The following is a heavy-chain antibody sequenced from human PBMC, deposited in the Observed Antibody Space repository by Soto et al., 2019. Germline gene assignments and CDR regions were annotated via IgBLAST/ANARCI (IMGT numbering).Heavy chain of an antibody. D-gene: IGHD6-19*01. CDR2: INHSGRT. J-gene: IGHJ4*02. CDR3: ARAAYSSGWDAPGFDY. CDR1: GGSFSGYY. Sequence: QVQLQQWGAGLFKPSETLSLTCGVSGGSFSGYYWNWMRQPPGKGLEWIGEINHSGRTHYSPSLGRRVTISLDTSRNQCSLRLNSVTAADTAVYYCARAAYSSGWDAPGFDYWGQGTLVTVSS. V-gene: IGHV4-34*01.